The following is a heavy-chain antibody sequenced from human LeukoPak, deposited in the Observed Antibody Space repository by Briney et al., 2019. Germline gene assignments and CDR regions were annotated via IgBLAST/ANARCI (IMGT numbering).Heavy chain of an antibody. J-gene: IGHJ4*02. D-gene: IGHD6-13*01. CDR2: IYYSGST. CDR1: GGSISSSSYY. V-gene: IGHV4-39*01. CDR3: ARTLTAAAWRY. Sequence: PSETLSLTCTVSGGSISSSSYYWGWIRQPPGKGLEWIGSIYYSGSTYYNPSLKSRVTISVDTSKNQFSLKLSSVTAADTAVYYCARTLTAAAWRYWGQGTLVTVSS.